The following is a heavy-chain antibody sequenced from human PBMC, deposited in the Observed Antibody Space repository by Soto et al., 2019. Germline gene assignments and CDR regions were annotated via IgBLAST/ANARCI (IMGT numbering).Heavy chain of an antibody. CDR1: AGSISSGDYY. CDR3: ARHVVVITSTFDH. Sequence: PSETLSLTCTVSAGSISSGDYYLSWIRQPPGKGLEWIGYIYYSWSTYYNPSIKSRVTISVATSKNEFSLKLSSVTAADTAVYYWARHVVVITSTFDHWGQGTMLTVSS. J-gene: IGHJ4*02. CDR2: IYYSWST. D-gene: IGHD3-22*01. V-gene: IGHV4-30-4*01.